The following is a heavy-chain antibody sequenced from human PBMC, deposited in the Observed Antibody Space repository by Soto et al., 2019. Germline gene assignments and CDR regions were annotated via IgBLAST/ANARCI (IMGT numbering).Heavy chain of an antibody. D-gene: IGHD1-7*01. J-gene: IGHJ4*02. CDR2: ISGRGGST. V-gene: IGHV3-23*01. Sequence: EVQLLESGGGLVLPGGSLRLSCEASGFIFSDYSMSWVRQAPGKGLEWVSGISGRGGSTYYAVSVKSRFTISSDSSRNTLFLLISRLLAEHSALYFCARSSVDTWELYYFDYVCQGTLVAVSS. CDR1: GFIFSDYS. CDR3: ARSSVDTWELYYFDY.